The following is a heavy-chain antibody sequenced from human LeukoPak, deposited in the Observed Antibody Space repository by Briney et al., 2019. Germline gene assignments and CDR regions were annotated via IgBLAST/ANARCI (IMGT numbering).Heavy chain of an antibody. V-gene: IGHV4-30-2*01. CDR3: ARDAYQWLADAFDI. Sequence: SQTLSLTCSVSGGSISSGAYYWSWIRQPPGRGLEWIGYIYHSGGTYYNPSLKSRVTISVDRSKNQFSLKVSSVTAADTAVYYCARDAYQWLADAFDIWGQGIMVTVSS. D-gene: IGHD6-19*01. J-gene: IGHJ3*02. CDR2: IYHSGGT. CDR1: GGSISSGAYY.